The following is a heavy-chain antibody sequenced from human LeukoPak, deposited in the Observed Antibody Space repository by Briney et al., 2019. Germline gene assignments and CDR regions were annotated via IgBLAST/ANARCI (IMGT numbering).Heavy chain of an antibody. D-gene: IGHD6-6*01. V-gene: IGHV3-30*03. CDR3: ARWASSSSKNIDY. J-gene: IGHJ4*02. CDR1: GFTFSSYS. CDR2: ISYDGSNK. Sequence: GGSLRLSCAASGFTFSSYSMNWVRQAPGKGLEWVAVISYDGSNKYYADSVKGRFTISRDNSKNTLYLQMNSLRAEDTAVYYCARWASSSSKNIDYWGQGTLVTVSS.